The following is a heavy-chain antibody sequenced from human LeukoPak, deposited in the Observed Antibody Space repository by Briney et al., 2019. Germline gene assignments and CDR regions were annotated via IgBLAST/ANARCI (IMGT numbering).Heavy chain of an antibody. D-gene: IGHD1-26*01. CDR3: ARAYIVGAICYFDY. V-gene: IGHV4-59*01. CDR2: IYYSGST. CDR1: GGSISSYY. Sequence: PSETLSLTCTVSGGSISSYYWSWIRQPPGKGLEWIGYIYYSGSTNYNPSLKSRVTISVDSSKNQFSLKLSSVTAADTAVYYCARAYIVGAICYFDYWGQGTLVTVSS. J-gene: IGHJ4*02.